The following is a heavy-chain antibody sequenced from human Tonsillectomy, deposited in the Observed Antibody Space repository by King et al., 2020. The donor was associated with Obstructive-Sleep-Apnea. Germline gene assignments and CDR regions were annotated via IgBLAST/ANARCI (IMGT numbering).Heavy chain of an antibody. D-gene: IGHD3-10*01. CDR1: GGSISSSSYY. J-gene: IGHJ5*02. CDR2: IYYSGST. CDR3: ARVITRNWFDP. V-gene: IGHV4-39*07. Sequence: QLQESGPGLVKPSETLSLTCTVSGGSISSSSYYWGWIRQPPGKGLVWIGSIYYSGSTYYNPSLKSRVTISVDTSKNQFSLKLSAVTAADTAVYYCARVITRNWFDPWGQGTLVTVSS.